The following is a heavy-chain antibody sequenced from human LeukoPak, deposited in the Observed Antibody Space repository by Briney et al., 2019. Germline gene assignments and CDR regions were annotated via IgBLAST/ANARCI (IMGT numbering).Heavy chain of an antibody. CDR3: ATSPRGTTYFDY. Sequence: ASVKVSCKASGYTFTGYYMHWVRQAPGQGLEWMGWINPNSGGTNYAQKFQGRVTMTRDTSISTAYMELSRLRSDDTAVYYRATSPRGTTYFDYWGQGTLVTVSS. V-gene: IGHV1-2*02. J-gene: IGHJ4*02. D-gene: IGHD3-10*01. CDR1: GYTFTGYY. CDR2: INPNSGGT.